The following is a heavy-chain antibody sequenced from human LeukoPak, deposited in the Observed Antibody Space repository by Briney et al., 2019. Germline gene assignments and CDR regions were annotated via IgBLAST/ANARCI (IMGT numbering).Heavy chain of an antibody. J-gene: IGHJ4*02. Sequence: GESLKISCKASGYSFTTFWIAWVRQMPGKGLEWMGIIYPADSDTTYSPSFQGQVTISADKSISTVYLQWSSLKASDTAMYYCARQSRDGSKTRGYYFDYWGPGTQVTVSS. CDR3: ARQSRDGSKTRGYYFDY. CDR2: IYPADSDT. V-gene: IGHV5-51*01. CDR1: GYSFTTFW. D-gene: IGHD3-10*01.